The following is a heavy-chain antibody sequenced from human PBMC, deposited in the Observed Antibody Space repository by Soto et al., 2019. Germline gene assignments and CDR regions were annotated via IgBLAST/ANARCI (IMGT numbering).Heavy chain of an antibody. Sequence: ESLKISCKGSGFTFTSYWIAWVRQMPGKGLEWMGIIYPGDSDSSYSPSFQGQVTISADKSINTAYLQWSSLKASDTAIYYCAKHEGYCSTTTCSNFDYWGQGTLVTVSS. V-gene: IGHV5-51*01. D-gene: IGHD2-2*01. CDR3: AKHEGYCSTTTCSNFDY. CDR2: IYPGDSDS. J-gene: IGHJ4*02. CDR1: GFTFTSYW.